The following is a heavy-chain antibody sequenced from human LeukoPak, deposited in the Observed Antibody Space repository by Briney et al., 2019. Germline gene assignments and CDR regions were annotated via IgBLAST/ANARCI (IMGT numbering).Heavy chain of an antibody. CDR3: ARRSGIAVAGAFDY. J-gene: IGHJ4*02. CDR2: IRYDGSNK. CDR1: GFTFSSYG. Sequence: GGSLRLSCAASGFTFSSYGMHWVRQAPGKGLEWVAFIRYDGSNKYYVDSVKGRFTISRDNSKNTLYLQMNSLRAEDTAVYYCARRSGIAVAGAFDYWGQGTLVTVSS. V-gene: IGHV3-30*02. D-gene: IGHD6-19*01.